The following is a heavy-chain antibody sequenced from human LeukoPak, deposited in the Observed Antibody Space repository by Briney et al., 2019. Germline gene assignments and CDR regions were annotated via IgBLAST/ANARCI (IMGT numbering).Heavy chain of an antibody. V-gene: IGHV3-7*01. D-gene: IGHD3-10*01. J-gene: IGHJ3*02. CDR3: ARRTYYYGSGSYAFDI. Sequence: GGSLRLSCAASGFTFSSYWMSWVRQAPGKGLEWVANIKQDGSEKYYVDSVKGRFTISRDNAKNSLYLQMNRLRGEGTAVYYCARRTYYYGSGSYAFDIWGQGTMVTVSS. CDR1: GFTFSSYW. CDR2: IKQDGSEK.